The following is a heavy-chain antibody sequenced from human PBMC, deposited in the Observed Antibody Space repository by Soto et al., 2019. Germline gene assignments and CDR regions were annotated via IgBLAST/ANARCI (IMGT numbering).Heavy chain of an antibody. Sequence: EVQLLESGGGLVQPGGSLRLSCAASGFTFSSYAMRWVRQAPGKGLEWVSAISGSGDSTYYADSVKGRFTVSRDNSKNTLYLQMNSLSAEDTAVYYCARRGSGGYYDYWGQGTLVTVSS. J-gene: IGHJ4*02. D-gene: IGHD6-19*01. CDR2: ISGSGDST. CDR1: GFTFSSYA. V-gene: IGHV3-23*01. CDR3: ARRGSGGYYDY.